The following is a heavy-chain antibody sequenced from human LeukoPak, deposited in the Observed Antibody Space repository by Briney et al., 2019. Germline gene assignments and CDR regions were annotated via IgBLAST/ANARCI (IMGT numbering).Heavy chain of an antibody. CDR1: GFTFDDYA. CDR2: ISWNSGSI. D-gene: IGHD3-9*01. J-gene: IGHJ4*02. V-gene: IGHV3-9*01. CDR3: AKALRYFAWLPSAFDY. Sequence: SLRLSCAASGFTFDDYAMHWVRQAPGKGLEWVSGISWNSGSIGYADSVKGRFTISRDNAKNSLYLQMNSLRAEDTALYYCAKALRYFAWLPSAFDYWGQGTLVTVSS.